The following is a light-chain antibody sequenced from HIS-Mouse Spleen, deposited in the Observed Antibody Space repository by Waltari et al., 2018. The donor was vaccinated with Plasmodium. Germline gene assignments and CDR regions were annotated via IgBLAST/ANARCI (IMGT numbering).Light chain of an antibody. J-gene: IGLJ2*01. Sequence: QSALTQPPSASGSTGQSVTISCTGTSSDVGVYYYVSWYQQHPGKAPKLMIYEVSKRPSGVPDRFSGSKSGNTASLTVSGLQAEDEADYYCSSYAGSNNLVFGGGTKLTVL. CDR2: EVS. CDR1: SSDVGVYYY. CDR3: SSYAGSNNLV. V-gene: IGLV2-8*01.